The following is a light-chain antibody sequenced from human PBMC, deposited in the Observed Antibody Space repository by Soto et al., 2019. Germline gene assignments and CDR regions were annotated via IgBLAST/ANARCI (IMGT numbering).Light chain of an antibody. Sequence: QTVVTQEPSLTVSPGGTVTLTCASSTGTVTSGHYPNWLQQKPGQGPRALIYSTDTRHSWTPARFSGSLPGGKAALTLSGVQPEDEADYYCLIYYGGAVVFGGGTKLTVL. CDR3: LIYYGGAVV. J-gene: IGLJ2*01. CDR2: STD. V-gene: IGLV7-43*01. CDR1: TGTVTSGHY.